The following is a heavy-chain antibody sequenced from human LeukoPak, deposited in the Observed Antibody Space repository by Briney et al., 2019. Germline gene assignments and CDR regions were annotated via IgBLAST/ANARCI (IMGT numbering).Heavy chain of an antibody. CDR1: GGSISSSSYY. CDR3: ASRSWSSGYYYYYMDV. CDR2: INHSGST. V-gene: IGHV4-39*07. Sequence: PSETLSLTCTVSGGSISSSSYYWGWIRQPPGKGLEWIGEINHSGSTNYNPSLKSRVTISVDTSKNQFSLKVSSVTAADTAVYYCASRSWSSGYYYYYMDVWGKGTPVTISS. J-gene: IGHJ6*03. D-gene: IGHD3-22*01.